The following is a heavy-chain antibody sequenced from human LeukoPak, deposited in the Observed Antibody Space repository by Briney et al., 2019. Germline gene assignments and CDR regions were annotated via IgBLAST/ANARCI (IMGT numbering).Heavy chain of an antibody. D-gene: IGHD3-16*01. CDR3: ARITDEAALYYFDY. Sequence: ASVKVSCKASGYTFTSYGISWARQAPGQGLEWMGWISAYNGNTNYAQKLQGRVTMTTDTSTSTAYMELRSLRSDDTAVYYCARITDEAALYYFDYWGQGALVTVSS. V-gene: IGHV1-18*01. J-gene: IGHJ4*02. CDR2: ISAYNGNT. CDR1: GYTFTSYG.